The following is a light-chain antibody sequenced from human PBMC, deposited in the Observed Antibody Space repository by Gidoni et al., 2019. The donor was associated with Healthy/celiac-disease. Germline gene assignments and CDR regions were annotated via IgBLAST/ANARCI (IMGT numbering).Light chain of an antibody. CDR3: QQYGSSPMYT. J-gene: IGKJ2*01. CDR2: GAS. V-gene: IGKV3-20*01. Sequence: EIVLTKSTGTLSLSPGERATLSCRASQSVSSSYLAWYQQKPGQAPRLLIYGASSRATGIPDRFSGSGSGTDFTLTISRLEPEDFAVYYCQQYGSSPMYTFGQGTKLEIK. CDR1: QSVSSSY.